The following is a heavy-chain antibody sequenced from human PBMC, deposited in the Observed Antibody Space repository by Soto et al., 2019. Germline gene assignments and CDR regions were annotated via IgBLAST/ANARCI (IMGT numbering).Heavy chain of an antibody. CDR3: ARDKDLTTDAFDI. CDR2: ISYDGSNK. CDR1: GFTFSSYA. V-gene: IGHV3-30-3*01. D-gene: IGHD4-17*01. J-gene: IGHJ3*02. Sequence: LRLSCAASGFTFSSYAMHWVRQAPGKGLEWVAVISYDGSNKYYADSVKGRFTISRDNSKNTLYLQMNSLRAEDTAVYYCARDKDLTTDAFDIWGQGTMVTVSS.